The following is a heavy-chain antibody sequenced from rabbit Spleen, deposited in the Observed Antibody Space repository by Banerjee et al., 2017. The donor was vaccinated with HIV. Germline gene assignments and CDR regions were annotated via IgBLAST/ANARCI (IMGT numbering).Heavy chain of an antibody. J-gene: IGHJ6*01. CDR3: ARDTGTSFSTYGMDL. Sequence: QSLEESGGDLVKPGASLTLTCTASGFDISGNAMCWVRQAPGKGLEWIGCIGTGSGSTWYASWVNGRFTISKTSSTTVTLQMTSLTAADTATYFCARDTGTSFSTYGMDLWGPGHPRHRL. CDR1: GFDISGNA. CDR2: IGTGSGST. D-gene: IGHD7-1*01. V-gene: IGHV1S40*01.